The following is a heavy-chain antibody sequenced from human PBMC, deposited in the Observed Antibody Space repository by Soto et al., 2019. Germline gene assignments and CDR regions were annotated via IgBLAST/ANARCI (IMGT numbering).Heavy chain of an antibody. D-gene: IGHD2-2*01. CDR2: ITTTSTYK. J-gene: IGHJ6*02. CDR3: AREKCSSTSCNHGMDV. CDR1: AFTFNNFP. Sequence: EVQLVESGGGLVKPGRSLRLSCVASAFTFNNFPMHWVRQAPGKGLQWLASITTTSTYKYYADSVKGRFSISRDNAKNSLYLELTNLRSEDTAVYYWAREKCSSTSCNHGMDVWGLGTTVTVSS. V-gene: IGHV3-21*01.